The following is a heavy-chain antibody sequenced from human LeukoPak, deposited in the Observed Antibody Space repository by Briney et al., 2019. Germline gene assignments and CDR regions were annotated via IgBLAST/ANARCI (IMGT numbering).Heavy chain of an antibody. D-gene: IGHD2-2*01. J-gene: IGHJ6*02. Sequence: PGGSLRLSCAASGFTFSSYAMHWVRQAPGKGLEWVAVISYDGSNKYYADSVKGRFTISRDNSKNTLYLQMNSLRAKDTAVYYCARERCSSTSCHLYYYYYGMDVWGQGTTVTVS. CDR3: ARERCSSTSCHLYYYYYGMDV. CDR1: GFTFSSYA. CDR2: ISYDGSNK. V-gene: IGHV3-30*04.